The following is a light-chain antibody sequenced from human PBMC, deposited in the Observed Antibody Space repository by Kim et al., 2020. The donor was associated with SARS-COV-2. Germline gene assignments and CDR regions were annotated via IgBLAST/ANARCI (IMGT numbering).Light chain of an antibody. J-gene: IGLJ1*01. V-gene: IGLV3-1*01. CDR1: NLGNKY. CDR2: QDE. CDR3: LAWDSSSGSYV. Sequence: SPGQAASITCSGDNLGNKYASWYQQKPGQSPVLVIYQDEKRPSGIPERFSGSNSGNSATLTISGTQAMDEADYFCLAWDSSSGSYVFGPGTKVTVL.